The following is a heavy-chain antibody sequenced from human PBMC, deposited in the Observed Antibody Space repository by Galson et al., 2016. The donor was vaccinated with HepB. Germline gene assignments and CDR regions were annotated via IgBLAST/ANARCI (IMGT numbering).Heavy chain of an antibody. J-gene: IGHJ3*01. V-gene: IGHV6-1*01. Sequence: CAISGDSVSSNIDAWNWIRQSPSRGLEWLGRTYYRSQWYVDYAVSVKGRININPDTSKNQFSLHLNSVTPEDTAVYYCARDGAATHDAFDLWGQGTIVTVSS. CDR3: ARDGAATHDAFDL. CDR1: GDSVSSNIDA. CDR2: TYYRSQWYV. D-gene: IGHD3-16*01.